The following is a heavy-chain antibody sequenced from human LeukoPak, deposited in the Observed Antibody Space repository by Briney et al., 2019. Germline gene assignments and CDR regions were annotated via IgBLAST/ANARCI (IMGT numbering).Heavy chain of an antibody. D-gene: IGHD3-22*01. J-gene: IGHJ4*02. V-gene: IGHV3-23*01. Sequence: GGSLRLSCAASGFSFSYYWMSWVRQAPGKGLEWVSAISGSGGSTYYADSVKGRFTISRDNSKNTLYLQMNSLRAEDTAVYYCAKDQEPHYYDSSGYYFVANYWGQGTLVTVSS. CDR3: AKDQEPHYYDSSGYYFVANY. CDR2: ISGSGGST. CDR1: GFSFSYYW.